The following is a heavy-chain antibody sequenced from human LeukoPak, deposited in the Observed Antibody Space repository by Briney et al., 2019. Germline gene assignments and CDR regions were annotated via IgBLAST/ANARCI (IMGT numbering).Heavy chain of an antibody. J-gene: IGHJ6*02. Sequence: SETLSLTCTVSGGSISSSSYYWGWIRQPPGKGLEWIGRIYYSGSTYYNPSLKSRVTISVDTSKNQFSLKLSSVTAADTAVYYCARLTYYYGSGSYYYYGMDVWGQGTTVTVSS. CDR3: ARLTYYYGSGSYYYYGMDV. D-gene: IGHD3-10*01. CDR1: GGSISSSSYY. CDR2: IYYSGST. V-gene: IGHV4-39*01.